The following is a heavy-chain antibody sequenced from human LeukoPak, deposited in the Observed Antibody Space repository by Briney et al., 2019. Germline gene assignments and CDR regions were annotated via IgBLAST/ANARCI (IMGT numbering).Heavy chain of an antibody. Sequence: GGSLRLSCAASGFTVSSNYMSWVRQAPGKGLEWVSVIYSGGSTYYADSVKGRFTISRDNSKNTLYLQMNSLRAEDTAVYYCATLGYCSGGSCYSAGYFDYWGQGTLVTVSS. D-gene: IGHD2-15*01. V-gene: IGHV3-66*01. CDR1: GFTVSSNY. CDR2: IYSGGST. CDR3: ATLGYCSGGSCYSAGYFDY. J-gene: IGHJ4*02.